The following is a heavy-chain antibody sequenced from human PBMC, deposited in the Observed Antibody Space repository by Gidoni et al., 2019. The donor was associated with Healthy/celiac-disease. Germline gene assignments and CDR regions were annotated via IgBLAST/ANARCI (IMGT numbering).Heavy chain of an antibody. J-gene: IGHJ3*02. CDR3: ARDRWDSSGYYGRGAFDI. D-gene: IGHD3-22*01. V-gene: IGHV3-30*01. CDR1: GFTFSSYA. CDR2: ISYDGSNK. Sequence: QVQLVESVGGVVQPGRSLRLSCAASGFTFSSYAMHWVRQAPGKVLEWVAVISYDGSNKYYADSVKGRFTISRDKSKNTLYLQMNSLRAEDTAVYYCARDRWDSSGYYGRGAFDIWGQGTMVTVSS.